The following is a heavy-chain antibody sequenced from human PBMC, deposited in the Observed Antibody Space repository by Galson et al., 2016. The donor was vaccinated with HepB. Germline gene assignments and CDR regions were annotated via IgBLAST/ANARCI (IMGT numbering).Heavy chain of an antibody. D-gene: IGHD2-2*02. J-gene: IGHJ3*02. V-gene: IGHV1-69*13. Sequence: SVKVSCKASGGTLRTSALTWMRQAPGQGLEWMGAIVPLFGTSTYAQNFQGRLTITADESTSTGYMELSSLKSEDTAMYYCARDSLGYCRSSTCNSGVGTTFNIWGQGAMVTVSS. CDR1: GGTLRTSA. CDR2: IVPLFGTS. CDR3: ARDSLGYCRSSTCNSGVGTTFNI.